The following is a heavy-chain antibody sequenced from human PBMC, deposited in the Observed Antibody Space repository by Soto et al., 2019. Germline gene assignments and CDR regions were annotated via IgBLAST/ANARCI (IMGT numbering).Heavy chain of an antibody. Sequence: QVQLVESGGGVVQPGRSLRLSCAASGFTFSSYGMHWVRQAPGKGLEWVAVIWYDGSNKYYADSVKGRFTISRDNSKNTLYLQMNSLRAEDTAVYYCARDQGHGYNYGFDYWGQGTLVTVSS. CDR1: GFTFSSYG. CDR2: IWYDGSNK. J-gene: IGHJ4*02. CDR3: ARDQGHGYNYGFDY. V-gene: IGHV3-33*01. D-gene: IGHD5-18*01.